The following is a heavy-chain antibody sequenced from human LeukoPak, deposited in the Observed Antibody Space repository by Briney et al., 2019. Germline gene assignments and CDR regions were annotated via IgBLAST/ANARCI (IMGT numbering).Heavy chain of an antibody. V-gene: IGHV4-59*11. Sequence: SETLSLTCTVSGGSISSHYWSWIRQPPGKGLEWIGYIYYSGSTNYNPSLKSRVTISVDTSKNQFSLKLSSVTAADTAVYYCARACTSSYYGSGRSRFDPWGQGTLVTVSS. CDR3: ARACTSSYYGSGRSRFDP. CDR1: GGSISSHY. CDR2: IYYSGST. D-gene: IGHD3-10*01. J-gene: IGHJ5*02.